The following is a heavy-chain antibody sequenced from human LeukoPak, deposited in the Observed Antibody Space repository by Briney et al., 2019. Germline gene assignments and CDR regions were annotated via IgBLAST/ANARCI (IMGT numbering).Heavy chain of an antibody. V-gene: IGHV3-21*01. CDR3: ARDTVVPNAY. Sequence: GGSLRLSCAASGFTFSSYSMNSVRQAPGKGLEWVSSISSSSSYIYYADSVKGRFTISRDNAKNSLYPQMNSLRAEDTAVYYCARDTVVPNAYWGQGTLVTVSS. CDR1: GFTFSSYS. CDR2: ISSSSSYI. J-gene: IGHJ4*02. D-gene: IGHD4-23*01.